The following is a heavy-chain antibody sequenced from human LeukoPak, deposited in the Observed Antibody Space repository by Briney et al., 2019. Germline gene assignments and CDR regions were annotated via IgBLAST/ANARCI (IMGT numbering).Heavy chain of an antibody. CDR3: ARDPRRGYDTSGYYDPFDY. CDR1: GYTFISYY. D-gene: IGHD3-22*01. CDR2: INPSGGST. V-gene: IGHV1-46*01. Sequence: ASVKVSCTASGYTFISYYIHWVRRTPGQGLEWMGVINPSGGSTSYAQKFQGRVTMTRDMSTSTVYMELRSLRSEDTAVYYCARDPRRGYDTSGYYDPFDYWGQGTLVTVSS. J-gene: IGHJ4*02.